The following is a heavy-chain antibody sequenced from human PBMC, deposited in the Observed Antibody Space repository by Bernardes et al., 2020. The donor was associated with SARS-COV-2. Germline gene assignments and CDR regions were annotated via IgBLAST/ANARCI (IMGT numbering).Heavy chain of an antibody. V-gene: IGHV1-24*01. J-gene: IGHJ6*02. Sequence: ASMKVSCKVSGYTLTELSMHWVRQAPGKGLEWMGGFDPEDGETIYAQKFQGRVTMTEDTSTDTAYMELSSLRSEDTAVYYCATDRIVATLVDYYYYGMDVWGQGTTVTVSS. CDR2: FDPEDGET. CDR3: ATDRIVATLVDYYYYGMDV. D-gene: IGHD5-12*01. CDR1: GYTLTELS.